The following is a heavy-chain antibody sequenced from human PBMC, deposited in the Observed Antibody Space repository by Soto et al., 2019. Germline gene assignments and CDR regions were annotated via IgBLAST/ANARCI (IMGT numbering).Heavy chain of an antibody. CDR3: ARDRGPGWLQGPRCFDY. Sequence: SVKVSCKASGGTFSSYAISWVRQAPGQGLEWMGGIIPIFGTANYAQKFQGRVTITADESTSTAYMELSSLRSEDTAVYYCARDRGPGWLQGPRCFDYWGQGTLVTVSS. D-gene: IGHD5-12*01. J-gene: IGHJ4*02. V-gene: IGHV1-69*13. CDR1: GGTFSSYA. CDR2: IIPIFGTA.